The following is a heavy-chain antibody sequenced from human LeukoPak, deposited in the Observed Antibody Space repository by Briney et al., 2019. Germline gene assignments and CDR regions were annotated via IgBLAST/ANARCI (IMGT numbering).Heavy chain of an antibody. CDR3: ARVPPRHNHYYDSSGYYYHFDY. Sequence: SVKVSCKASGYTSTSYGISWVRQAPGQGLEWMGGIIPIFGTANYAQKFQGRVTITADKSTSTAYMELSSLRSEDTAVYYCARVPPRHNHYYDSSGYYYHFDYWGQGTLVTVSS. J-gene: IGHJ4*02. CDR1: GYTSTSYG. D-gene: IGHD3-22*01. V-gene: IGHV1-69*06. CDR2: IIPIFGTA.